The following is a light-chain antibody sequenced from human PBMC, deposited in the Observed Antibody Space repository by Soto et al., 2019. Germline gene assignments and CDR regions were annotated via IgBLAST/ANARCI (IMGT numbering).Light chain of an antibody. J-gene: IGKJ3*01. Sequence: ENVLTQSPATLSLSPGERATLSCRASQSVSSYLAWYQQKPGQAPRLLIYDASNRSTGIRASFSGSESGTGFTLTSGSLDSEYFQVNSWQQRSSRPPIFTFGPGTTV. CDR3: QQRSSRPPIFT. CDR1: QSVSSY. V-gene: IGKV3-11*01. CDR2: DAS.